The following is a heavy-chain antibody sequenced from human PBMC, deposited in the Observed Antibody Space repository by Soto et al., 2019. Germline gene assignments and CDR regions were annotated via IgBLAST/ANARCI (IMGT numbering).Heavy chain of an antibody. CDR3: ARDRVRDGFDY. J-gene: IGHJ4*02. V-gene: IGHV1-69*06. Sequence: GASVKVSCKASGGTFSSYAISWVRQAPGQGLGWMGGIIPIFGTANYAQKFQGRVTITADKSTSTAYMELSSLRSEDTAVYYCARDRVRDGFDYWGQGTLVTVSS. CDR1: GGTFSSYA. D-gene: IGHD3-3*01. CDR2: IIPIFGTA.